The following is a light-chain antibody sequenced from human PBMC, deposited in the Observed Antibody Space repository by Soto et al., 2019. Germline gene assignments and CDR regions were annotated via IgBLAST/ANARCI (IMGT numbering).Light chain of an antibody. CDR1: SSNIGSNY. CDR2: RNN. V-gene: IGLV1-47*01. CDR3: GTWDSSLTIGVI. J-gene: IGLJ2*01. Sequence: QSVLTQPPSASGTPGQRVTISCSGSSSNIGSNYVYWYQQLPGTAPKLLIYRNNQRPSGVPDRFSGSKSGTSASLAISGLRSEDEADYYCGTWDSSLTIGVIFGGGTKLTVL.